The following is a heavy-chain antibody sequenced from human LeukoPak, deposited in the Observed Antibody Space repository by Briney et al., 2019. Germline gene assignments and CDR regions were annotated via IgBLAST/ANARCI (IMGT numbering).Heavy chain of an antibody. J-gene: IGHJ4*02. CDR3: ANCYDSSGFFAY. D-gene: IGHD3-22*01. Sequence: ASVKVSCKGSGYTFTKYAISWVRQAPGQGLEYMGWIDTNTGNLTYAQGFTGRFVFSLDTSVSTAYLQISSLKAEDSAIYFCANCYDSSGFFAYWGQGTLVTVSS. CDR1: GYTFTKYA. V-gene: IGHV7-4-1*02. CDR2: IDTNTGNL.